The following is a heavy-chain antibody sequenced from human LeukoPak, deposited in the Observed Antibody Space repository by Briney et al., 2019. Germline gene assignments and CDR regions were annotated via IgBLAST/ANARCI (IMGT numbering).Heavy chain of an antibody. D-gene: IGHD6-13*01. Sequence: SETLSLTCTVSGGSISSFYWSWIRQPPGKGLEWIGYIYYTGSTNYNPSLKSRVTISVDTSKNQFSLKLSSVTAADTAVYYCARLVYGQQLGGPLNWFDPWGQGTLVTVSS. CDR1: GGSISSFY. V-gene: IGHV4-59*01. CDR3: ARLVYGQQLGGPLNWFDP. J-gene: IGHJ5*02. CDR2: IYYTGST.